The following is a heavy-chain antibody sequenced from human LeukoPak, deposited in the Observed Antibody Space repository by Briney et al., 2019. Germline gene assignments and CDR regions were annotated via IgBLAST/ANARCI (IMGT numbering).Heavy chain of an antibody. J-gene: IGHJ4*02. Sequence: PGGSLRLSCAASGFTFSSYVMHWVRQAPGKGLEWVAIISYDGSNEYYADSVKGRFTISRDNSKNTLYLQMNSLRAEDTAVYYCARIAAAGDLDYWGQGTLVTVSS. CDR2: ISYDGSNE. D-gene: IGHD6-13*01. V-gene: IGHV3-30*04. CDR1: GFTFSSYV. CDR3: ARIAAAGDLDY.